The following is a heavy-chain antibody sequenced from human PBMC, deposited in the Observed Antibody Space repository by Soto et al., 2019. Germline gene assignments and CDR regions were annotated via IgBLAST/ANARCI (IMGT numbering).Heavy chain of an antibody. V-gene: IGHV2-5*01. D-gene: IGHD2-2*01. CDR2: IYWNDDK. CDR3: AHHTITPATNWFDP. J-gene: IGHJ5*02. CDR1: VFSLTTSGVG. Sequence: SGPTLVNPTQTLTLTCTFSVFSLTTSGVGVGWIRQPPGKALEWLALIYWNDDKRYSPSLRGRLTITKDTSKNQVVLAMTNMDPVDTATYYCAHHTITPATNWFDPWGLGTLVTVSS.